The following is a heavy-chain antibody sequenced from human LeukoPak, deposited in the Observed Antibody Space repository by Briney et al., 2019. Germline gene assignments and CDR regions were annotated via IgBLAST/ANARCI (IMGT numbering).Heavy chain of an antibody. Sequence: GGSLRLSCVVSGFTFSNAWMSWIRQAPGKGLEWVSFISPSGDRTSNADSVEGRFTISRDNTRNTLYLQMNSLRDEDTGVYYCAIMHGSYDGSSFWVQWGQGTLVTVSS. CDR3: AIMHGSYDGSSFWVQ. V-gene: IGHV3-23*01. D-gene: IGHD3-22*01. CDR1: GFTFSNAW. J-gene: IGHJ4*02. CDR2: ISPSGDRT.